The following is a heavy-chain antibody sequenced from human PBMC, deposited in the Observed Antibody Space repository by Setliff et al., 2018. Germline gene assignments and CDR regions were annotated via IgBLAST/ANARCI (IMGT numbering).Heavy chain of an antibody. CDR2: IRSKAYGGTT. V-gene: IGHV3-49*04. Sequence: GASLKISCTASGFTFGDYAMSWVRQAPGKGLEWVGFIRSKAYGGTTEYAASVKGRFTISRDDSKSIAYLQMNSLKIEDTAVYYCTRVGRQLVYYYYGMDVWGQGTTVTVS. D-gene: IGHD6-13*01. J-gene: IGHJ6*02. CDR3: TRVGRQLVYYYYGMDV. CDR1: GFTFGDYA.